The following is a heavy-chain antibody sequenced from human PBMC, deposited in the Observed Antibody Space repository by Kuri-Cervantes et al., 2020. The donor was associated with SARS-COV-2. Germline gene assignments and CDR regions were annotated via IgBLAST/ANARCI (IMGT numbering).Heavy chain of an antibody. CDR1: GGSFSGYY. V-gene: IGHV4-34*01. CDR2: INHRGST. J-gene: IGHJ5*02. D-gene: IGHD3-3*01. CDR3: ARVISITIFGVAIRGHGWFDP. Sequence: ESLKISCAVYGGSFSGYYWSWIRQPPGKGLEWIGEINHRGSTNYNPSLKSRVTISVDTSKNQFSLKLSSVTAADTAVYYCARVISITIFGVAIRGHGWFDPWGQGTLVTVSS.